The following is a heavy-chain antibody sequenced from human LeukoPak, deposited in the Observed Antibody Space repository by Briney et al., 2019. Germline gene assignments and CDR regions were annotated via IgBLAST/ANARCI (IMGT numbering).Heavy chain of an antibody. CDR2: MSGSGGST. Sequence: PGGSLRLSCAASGFTFSSYSMNWVRQAPGKGLEWVSAMSGSGGSTYYADSVKGRFTISRDNSKNTLYLQMNSLRAEDTAVYYCAKDKGMVRGVVDGMDVWGQGTTVTVSS. J-gene: IGHJ6*02. CDR1: GFTFSSYS. D-gene: IGHD3-10*01. V-gene: IGHV3-23*01. CDR3: AKDKGMVRGVVDGMDV.